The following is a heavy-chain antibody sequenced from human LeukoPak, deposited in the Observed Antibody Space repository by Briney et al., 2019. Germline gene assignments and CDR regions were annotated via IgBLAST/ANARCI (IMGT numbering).Heavy chain of an antibody. D-gene: IGHD3-3*01. CDR3: AREAALTIFGVVHYFDY. J-gene: IGHJ4*02. CDR1: GFTFSSYW. V-gene: IGHV3-7*01. Sequence: PGGSLRLSCEASGFTFSSYWMSWVRQAPGKGLEWVATIKEDGSEKYYVDSVKGRFTISRDNANNSLYLQINSLRVEDTAVYYCAREAALTIFGVVHYFDYWGQGTLVSVSS. CDR2: IKEDGSEK.